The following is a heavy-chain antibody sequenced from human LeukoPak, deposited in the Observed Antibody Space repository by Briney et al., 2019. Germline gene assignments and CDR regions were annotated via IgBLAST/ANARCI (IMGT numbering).Heavy chain of an antibody. CDR2: INPSGGSS. CDR1: GYTFTSYY. D-gene: IGHD6-13*01. CDR3: ARDHARGSRVYYYYMDV. V-gene: IGHV1-46*01. Sequence: GTSVTVSCKASGYTFTSYYMHWVRQAPGQGLEWMRIINPSGGSSSYAKKYHGRVTMTRDMSTSTVYMELSSLRSEDTAVYYCARDHARGSRVYYYYMDVWGKGTTVTISS. J-gene: IGHJ6*03.